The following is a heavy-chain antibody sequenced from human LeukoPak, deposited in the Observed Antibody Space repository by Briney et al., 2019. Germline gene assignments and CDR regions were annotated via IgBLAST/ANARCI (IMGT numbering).Heavy chain of an antibody. CDR1: GFTFSSYW. V-gene: IGHV3-7*01. J-gene: IGHJ4*02. CDR2: IKQDGSEK. D-gene: IGHD3-22*01. CDR3: ARDRWKTYYYDSSGYYYDY. Sequence: PGGSLRLSCAASGFTFSSYWMSWVRQAPGKGLEWVANIKQDGSEKYYVDSVKGRFTISRDNAKNSLYLQMNSLRAEDTAVYYCARDRWKTYYYDSSGYYYDYWGQGTLVTVSS.